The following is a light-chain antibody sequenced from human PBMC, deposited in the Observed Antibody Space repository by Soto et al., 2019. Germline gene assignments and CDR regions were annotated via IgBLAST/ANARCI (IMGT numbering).Light chain of an antibody. CDR2: DVN. J-gene: IGLJ2*01. CDR3: CSCAGSYTSVV. CDR1: SSDVGGYNY. V-gene: IGLV2-11*01. Sequence: QSALTQPRSVSGSPGQSVTISCTGTSSDVGGYNYVSWYQEHPGKAPKLMIYDVNKRPSGVPDRFFGSKSGNTASLTISGLQAEDEADYYCCSCAGSYTSVVFGGGTKLTVL.